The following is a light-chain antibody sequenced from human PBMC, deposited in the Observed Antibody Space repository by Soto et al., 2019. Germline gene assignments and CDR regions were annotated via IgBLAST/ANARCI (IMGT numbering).Light chain of an antibody. CDR1: LGISRR. Sequence: DIQMTQSPSSVSASVGDRVTITCRASLGISRRLAWYQQKPGKAPKLLIHTSSILQGGVPSRFSATGSETDFTLTITKLQTEDFASYYCQQTKSFTITFGQGTRLEIK. CDR2: TSS. V-gene: IGKV1-12*01. J-gene: IGKJ5*01. CDR3: QQTKSFTIT.